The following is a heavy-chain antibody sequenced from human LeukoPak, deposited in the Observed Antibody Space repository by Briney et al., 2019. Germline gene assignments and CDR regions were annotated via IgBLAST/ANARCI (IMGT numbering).Heavy chain of an antibody. V-gene: IGHV1-3*01. CDR2: INAGNGNT. CDR1: GYTFTSYA. CDR3: ARGTKENAFDI. Sequence: ASVKVSSKASGYTFTSYAMHWVRQAPGQRLEWMGWINAGNGNTKYSQKFQGRVTITRDTSASTAYMELSSLRSEDTAVYYCARGTKENAFDIWGQGTMVTVSS. J-gene: IGHJ3*02. D-gene: IGHD2-8*01.